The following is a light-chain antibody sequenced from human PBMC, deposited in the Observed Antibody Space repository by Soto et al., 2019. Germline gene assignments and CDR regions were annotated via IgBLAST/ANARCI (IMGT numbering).Light chain of an antibody. V-gene: IGLV2-14*01. CDR3: GSSGGSPPYV. CDR2: AVT. CDR1: SSDVGGYNY. Sequence: QPALSHPASVSVSAGQLITISSTETSSDVGGYNYVSWYQQHPGKAPKLMIYAVTDRPSGVSSRFSGCKSGNTASLTISRLKVEDEADYYGGSSGGSPPYVFGNGTKV. J-gene: IGLJ1*01.